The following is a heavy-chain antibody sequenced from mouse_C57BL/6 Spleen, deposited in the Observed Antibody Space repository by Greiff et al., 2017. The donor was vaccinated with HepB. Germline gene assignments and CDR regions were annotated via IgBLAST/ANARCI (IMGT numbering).Heavy chain of an antibody. CDR1: GFSLTSYG. D-gene: IGHD1-1*01. V-gene: IGHV2-2*01. J-gene: IGHJ1*03. Sequence: QVQLQQSGPGLVQPSQSLSITCTVSGFSLTSYGVHWVRQSPGKGLEWLGVIWSGGSTDYNAAFISRLSISKDNSKSQVFFKMNSLQADDTAIYYCASPNYYGSSLYWYFDVWGTGTTVTVSS. CDR3: ASPNYYGSSLYWYFDV. CDR2: IWSGGST.